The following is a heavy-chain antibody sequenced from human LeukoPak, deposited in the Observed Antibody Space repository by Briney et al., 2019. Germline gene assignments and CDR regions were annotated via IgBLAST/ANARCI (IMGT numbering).Heavy chain of an antibody. J-gene: IGHJ5*02. CDR1: GYSISSGHY. CDR3: ATYNSTVGWFDP. D-gene: IGHD6-13*01. Sequence: PSETLSLTCTVSGYSISSGHYWGWIRQPPGKGLEWIGSMYHSGSTYYNPPLKSRVTISEDTSKNQFSLKVSSVTATDTAVYYCATYNSTVGWFDPWGQGTLVTVSS. V-gene: IGHV4-38-2*02. CDR2: MYHSGST.